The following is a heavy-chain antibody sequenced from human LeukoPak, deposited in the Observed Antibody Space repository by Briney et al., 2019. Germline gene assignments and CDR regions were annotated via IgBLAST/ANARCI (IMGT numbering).Heavy chain of an antibody. Sequence: GASVKVSCKASGYTFTGYYMHWVRQAPGQGLEWMGWINPNSGGTNYAQKFQGRVTMTRDTSISTAYMELSRLRSDDTAVYYCASFVGVATVSDFDYWGQGTLVTVSS. J-gene: IGHJ4*02. D-gene: IGHD4-11*01. CDR3: ASFVGVATVSDFDY. CDR1: GYTFTGYY. CDR2: INPNSGGT. V-gene: IGHV1-2*02.